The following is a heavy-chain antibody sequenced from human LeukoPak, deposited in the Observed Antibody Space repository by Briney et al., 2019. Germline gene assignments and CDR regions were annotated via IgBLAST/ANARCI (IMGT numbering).Heavy chain of an antibody. V-gene: IGHV4-31*03. J-gene: IGHJ4*02. CDR2: IYYSGST. CDR1: GGSISSGGYY. Sequence: SETLSLTCTVSGGSISSGGYYWSWIRQHPGKGLEWIWYIYYSGSTYYNPSLKSRVTISVDTSRNQFSLKLSSVTAADTAVYYCATEYSGSYKGFDYWGQGTLVTVSS. CDR3: ATEYSGSYKGFDY. D-gene: IGHD1-26*01.